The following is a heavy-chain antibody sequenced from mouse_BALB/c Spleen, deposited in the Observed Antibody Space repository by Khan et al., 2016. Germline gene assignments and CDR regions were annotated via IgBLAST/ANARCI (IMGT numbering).Heavy chain of an antibody. CDR2: IYPGDGDT. CDR1: GFAFSSYW. V-gene: IGHV1-80*01. D-gene: IGHD2-14*01. CDR3: ARGTPFAN. J-gene: IGHJ3*01. Sequence: QVQLQQPGAELVRPGSSVKISCKASGFAFSSYWMNWVKQRPGQGLEWIGQIYPGDGDTNYNGKFKGKATLTADKSSSTAYMQLSSLTSDDSAVYFCARGTPFANWGQGTLVTVSA.